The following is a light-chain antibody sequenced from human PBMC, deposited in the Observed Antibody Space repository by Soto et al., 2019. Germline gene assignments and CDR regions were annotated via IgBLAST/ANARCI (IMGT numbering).Light chain of an antibody. CDR3: QQYTNLYT. J-gene: IGKJ2*01. CDR1: QSVSSN. Sequence: EVVMTQSPATLSVSPGERATLSCRASQSVSSNLAWYQQKPGQPPRLLVFDASTRAAGIPARFSGSGSGTEFTLTISSLQSEDFAVYYCQQYTNLYTFGQGTKLEIK. CDR2: DAS. V-gene: IGKV3-15*01.